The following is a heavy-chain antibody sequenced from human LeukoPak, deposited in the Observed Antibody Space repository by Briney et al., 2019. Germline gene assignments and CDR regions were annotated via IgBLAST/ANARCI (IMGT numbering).Heavy chain of an antibody. CDR3: AKAHQGYYDSSGYLLGFDY. CDR1: GFTFSSYA. D-gene: IGHD3-22*01. Sequence: GGSLRLSCAASGFTFSSYAMSWVRQAPGKGLEWVSGISWNSGSIGYADSVKGRFTISRDNAKNSLYLQMNSLRAEDTALYYCAKAHQGYYDSSGYLLGFDYWGQGTLVTVSS. J-gene: IGHJ4*02. V-gene: IGHV3-9*01. CDR2: ISWNSGSI.